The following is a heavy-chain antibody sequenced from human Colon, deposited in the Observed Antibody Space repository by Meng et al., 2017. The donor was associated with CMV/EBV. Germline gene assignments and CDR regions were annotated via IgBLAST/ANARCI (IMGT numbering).Heavy chain of an antibody. Sequence: SETLSLTCSVYNGSFSGYYWNWIRQFPGKGLEWIGEINHSGSTNYNPSLQSRVTISLDKSKTQFSLRLSSVTAADTANYYCARGIAIQAAGASFDHWGQGTLVTVSS. CDR1: NGSFSGYY. V-gene: IGHV4-34*01. D-gene: IGHD6-13*01. CDR2: INHSGST. J-gene: IGHJ4*02. CDR3: ARGIAIQAAGASFDH.